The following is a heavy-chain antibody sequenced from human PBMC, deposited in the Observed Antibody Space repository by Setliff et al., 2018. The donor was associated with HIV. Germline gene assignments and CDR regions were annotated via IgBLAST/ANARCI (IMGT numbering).Heavy chain of an antibody. CDR1: GYSISTSSW. V-gene: IGHV4-38-2*02. J-gene: IGHJ4*02. CDR2: IFYSGST. Sequence: LSLTCTVSGYSISTSSWWGWVRQSPGRGLQWIGSIFYSGSTNNNPSLKSRVSISVDTSKNQFSLKLRSVTAADTAVYYCARFGGTYSSNYFDFWGQGTLVTVSS. CDR3: ARFGGTYSSNYFDF. D-gene: IGHD1-26*01.